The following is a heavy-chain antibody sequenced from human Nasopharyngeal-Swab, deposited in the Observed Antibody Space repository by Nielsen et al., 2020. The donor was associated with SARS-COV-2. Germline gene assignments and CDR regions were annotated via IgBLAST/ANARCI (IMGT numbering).Heavy chain of an antibody. V-gene: IGHV3-53*01. Sequence: GGSLRLSCAASGFTVSGNFMTWVRQAPGKELEWVSVIYSAGQTNYADSVKGRFTISRDNSKNTLYLQMNSLRAEDTAVYYCAAEGYCSGGSCYSILYYYYGMDVWGQGTTVTVSS. CDR1: GFTVSGNF. CDR3: AAEGYCSGGSCYSILYYYYGMDV. D-gene: IGHD2-15*01. J-gene: IGHJ6*02. CDR2: IYSAGQT.